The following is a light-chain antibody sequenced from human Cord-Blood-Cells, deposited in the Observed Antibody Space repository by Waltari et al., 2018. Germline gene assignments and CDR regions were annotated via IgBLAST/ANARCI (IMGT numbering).Light chain of an antibody. CDR1: SSNIGSNY. CDR3: AAWDDSLSGWV. V-gene: IGLV1-47*01. J-gene: IGLJ3*02. CDR2: RNN. Sequence: QYVLTQPPSASGTPGQRVTISCYGSSSNIGSNYVYWYQQLPGTAPKLLIYRNNPRPSGFLDRCSGSKSGTSASLAIGGLRSEDEADYYCAAWDDSLSGWVFGGGTKLTVL.